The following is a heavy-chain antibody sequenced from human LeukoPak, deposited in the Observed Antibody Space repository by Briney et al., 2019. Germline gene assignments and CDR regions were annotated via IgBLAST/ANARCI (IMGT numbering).Heavy chain of an antibody. Sequence: PGGSLRLSCAASGFTFSSYWMHWVRQAPGKGLVWVSRINSDGSSTSYADSVKGRFTISRDNAKNTLYLQMNSLRAEDTAVYYCATKLELPSFGQYPDYWGQGTLVTVSS. V-gene: IGHV3-74*01. J-gene: IGHJ4*02. CDR2: INSDGSST. D-gene: IGHD1-7*01. CDR1: GFTFSSYW. CDR3: ATKLELPSFGQYPDY.